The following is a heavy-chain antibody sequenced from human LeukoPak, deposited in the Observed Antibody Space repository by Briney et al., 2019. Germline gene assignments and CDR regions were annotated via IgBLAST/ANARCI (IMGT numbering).Heavy chain of an antibody. J-gene: IGHJ6*03. CDR3: ARRGIQGSNYYYYYMDV. D-gene: IGHD3-16*01. Sequence: GESLKISCKGSGYSFTSYWIGWVRQMPGKGLEWMGIIYPGDSDTRYSPSFQGQVTISADKSISTAYLQWSSLKASDTAMYYCARRGIQGSNYYYYYMDVWGKGTTVTVSS. CDR2: IYPGDSDT. V-gene: IGHV5-51*01. CDR1: GYSFTSYW.